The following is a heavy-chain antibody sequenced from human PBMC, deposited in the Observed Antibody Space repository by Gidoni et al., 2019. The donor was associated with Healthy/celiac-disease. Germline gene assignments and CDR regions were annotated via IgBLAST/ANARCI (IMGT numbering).Heavy chain of an antibody. Sequence: QVQLVESGGGVVPPGRSLRLSCAASGFTFSSYGMHWVRQAPGKGLEWVAVISYDGSNKYYADSVKGRFTISRDNSKNTLYLQMNSLRAEDTAVYYCAKDQTGYIAAAGLDYWGQGTLVTVSS. D-gene: IGHD6-13*01. V-gene: IGHV3-30*18. CDR3: AKDQTGYIAAAGLDY. CDR2: ISYDGSNK. CDR1: GFTFSSYG. J-gene: IGHJ4*02.